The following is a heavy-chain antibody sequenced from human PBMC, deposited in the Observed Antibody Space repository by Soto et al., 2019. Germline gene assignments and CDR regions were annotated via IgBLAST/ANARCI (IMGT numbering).Heavy chain of an antibody. CDR1: GGSFSGYY. J-gene: IGHJ6*02. CDR2: INHSGST. CDR3: ARGTVGDGYPYYYYGMDV. Sequence: SETLCVTCAVYGGSFSGYYWSWIRQPPGKGLEWIGEINHSGSTNYNPSLKSRVTISVDTSKNQFSLKLSSVTAADTAVYYCARGTVGDGYPYYYYGMDVWGQGTTVTVSS. D-gene: IGHD1-26*01. V-gene: IGHV4-34*01.